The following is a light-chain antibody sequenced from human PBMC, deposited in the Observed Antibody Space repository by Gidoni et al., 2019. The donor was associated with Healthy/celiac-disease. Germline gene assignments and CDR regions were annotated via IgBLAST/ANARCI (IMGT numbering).Light chain of an antibody. J-gene: IGKJ3*01. Sequence: DIKLTQSPSFLSASVGDRVTITCRASHGMSSYLAWYQQKPGKAPKLLIYAAPTLQGGVPSRFSVSGSGTEFTLTISSLQPEAFATYSFQQLSSSPLTFGPGTKVDIQ. CDR1: HGMSSY. V-gene: IGKV1-9*01. CDR3: QQLSSSPLT. CDR2: AAP.